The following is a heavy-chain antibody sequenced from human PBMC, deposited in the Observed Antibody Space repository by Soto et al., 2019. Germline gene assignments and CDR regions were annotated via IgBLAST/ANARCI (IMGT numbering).Heavy chain of an antibody. CDR3: ARGLNAYTNYFDS. D-gene: IGHD3-16*01. Sequence: ASVKVSCKASGCTFTSYAMHWVRQAPGQRLEWMGWINAGNGNTKYSQKFQGRVTITRATSASTAYMELSSLRSEDTAVYFGARGLNAYTNYFDSWGQESRVAISS. CDR1: GCTFTSYA. J-gene: IGHJ4*02. CDR2: INAGNGNT. V-gene: IGHV1-3*01.